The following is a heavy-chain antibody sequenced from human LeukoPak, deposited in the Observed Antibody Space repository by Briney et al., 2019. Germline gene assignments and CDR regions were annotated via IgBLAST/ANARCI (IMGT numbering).Heavy chain of an antibody. CDR2: IYHSGST. J-gene: IGHJ4*02. D-gene: IGHD6-19*01. CDR3: ARGGSGNGWYPRFDD. CDR1: GGSISSSDW. Sequence: SGTLSLTCAVSGGSISSSDWWSWVRQPPGKGLEWIGEIYHSGSTNYNPSLKSRVTISVDKSKDQFSLKLSSGTAADTAVYYCARGGSGNGWYPRFDDWGQGTLVTVSS. V-gene: IGHV4-4*02.